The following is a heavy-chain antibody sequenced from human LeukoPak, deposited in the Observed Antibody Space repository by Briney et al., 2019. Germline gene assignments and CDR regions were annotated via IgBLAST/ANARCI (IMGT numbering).Heavy chain of an antibody. CDR2: ISTYNGNT. CDR1: GYNFDRYG. J-gene: IGHJ4*02. Sequence: ASVKVSCKGSGYNFDRYGVNWVRQAPGQGLEWVGWISTYNGNTFYAQKFEGRVSMTTDTSTNTVYMDLRSLRSDDTAVYYCARDLEHCRNIICSNSAYWGQGTLVTVSS. D-gene: IGHD2-2*01. CDR3: ARDLEHCRNIICSNSAY. V-gene: IGHV1-18*04.